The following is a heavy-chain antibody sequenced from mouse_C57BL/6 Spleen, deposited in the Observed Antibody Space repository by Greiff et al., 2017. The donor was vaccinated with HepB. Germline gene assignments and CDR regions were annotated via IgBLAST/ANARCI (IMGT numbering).Heavy chain of an antibody. CDR1: GFNIKDYY. J-gene: IGHJ1*03. CDR3: TTSGSSPYWYLDV. Sequence: VQLQQSGAELVRPGASVKLSCTASGFNIKDYYMHWVKQRPEQGLEWIGRIDPEDGDTEYAPKFQGKATMTADTSSNTAYLQLSSLTSEDTAVYYCTTSGSSPYWYLDVWGTGTTVTVSS. V-gene: IGHV14-1*01. D-gene: IGHD1-1*01. CDR2: IDPEDGDT.